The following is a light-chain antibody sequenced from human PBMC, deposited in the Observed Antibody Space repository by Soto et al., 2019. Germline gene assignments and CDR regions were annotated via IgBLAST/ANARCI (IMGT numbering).Light chain of an antibody. CDR3: QSYDSSLSAVV. CDR2: GNS. V-gene: IGLV1-40*01. J-gene: IGLJ3*02. CDR1: SSNIGADYD. Sequence: QSVLTQPPSVSGAPGQRATISCTGSSSNIGADYDVHWYQQLPGTAPKLLIYGNSNRPSGVPDRFSGSKSGTSASLAITGLQAEDEADYYCQSYDSSLSAVVFGGGTKVTVL.